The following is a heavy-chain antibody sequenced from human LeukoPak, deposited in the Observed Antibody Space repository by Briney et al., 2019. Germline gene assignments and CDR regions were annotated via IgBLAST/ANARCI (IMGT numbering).Heavy chain of an antibody. J-gene: IGHJ4*02. CDR2: INHSGST. D-gene: IGHD6-19*01. CDR1: GGSFSDYY. Sequence: SETLSLTCAVYGGSFSDYYWSWIRQPPGKGLEWIGEINHSGSTNYNPSLKSRVTISVDTSKNQFSLKLSSVTAADTAVYYCARGKWLDNYWGQGPLVTVSS. V-gene: IGHV4-34*01. CDR3: ARGKWLDNY.